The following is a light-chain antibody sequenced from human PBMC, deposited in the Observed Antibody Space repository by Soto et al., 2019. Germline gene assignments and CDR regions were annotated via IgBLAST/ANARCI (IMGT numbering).Light chain of an antibody. J-gene: IGKJ3*01. Sequence: DIVLTQSPGTLSLSPGERATLSCRASQSINSNYLAWYQHKPGQAPRLLIYRASSRATGISDRFSGSGSGTDFTLTINRLEPEDFAVFYCQHYGNSIFTFGPGTKVDVK. V-gene: IGKV3-20*01. CDR2: RAS. CDR3: QHYGNSIFT. CDR1: QSINSNY.